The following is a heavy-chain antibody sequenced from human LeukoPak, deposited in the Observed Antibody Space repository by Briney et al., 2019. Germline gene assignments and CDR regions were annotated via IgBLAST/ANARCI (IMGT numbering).Heavy chain of an antibody. Sequence: WGSLRLSCAASGFTFSDYYMSWIRQAPGKGLEWVSYISSSGSTIYYADSVKGRFTISRDNAKNSLYLQMNSLRAEDTAVYYCARAKPKNMVRGLIMRRESRYYFDYWGQGTLVTVSS. V-gene: IGHV3-11*01. D-gene: IGHD3-10*01. CDR1: GFTFSDYY. J-gene: IGHJ4*02. CDR3: ARAKPKNMVRGLIMRRESRYYFDY. CDR2: ISSSGSTI.